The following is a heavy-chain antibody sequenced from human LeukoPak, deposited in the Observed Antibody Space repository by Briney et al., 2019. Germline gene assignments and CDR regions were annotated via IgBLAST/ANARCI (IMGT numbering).Heavy chain of an antibody. CDR1: GGTFSSYA. V-gene: IGHV1-69*05. CDR2: IIPIFGTA. Sequence: SVKVSCKASGGTFSSYAISWVRQAPGQGLEWMGGIIPIFGTANYAQKFQGRVTITTDESTSTAYMELSSLRSEDTAVYYCARGRFYGYLGYYFDYWGQGTLVTISS. D-gene: IGHD2-2*03. J-gene: IGHJ4*02. CDR3: ARGRFYGYLGYYFDY.